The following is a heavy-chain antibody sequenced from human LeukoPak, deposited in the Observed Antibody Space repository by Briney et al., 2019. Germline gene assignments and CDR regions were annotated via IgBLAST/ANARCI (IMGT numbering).Heavy chain of an antibody. Sequence: GGSLRLSCAASGFTFSSYAMSWVRQAPGKGLEWVSAISGSGGSTYYADSVKGRFTISRDNSKNTLYLQMNSLRAEDTAVYYCAKTGDSSGWYLNWFDPWGQGTLVTVSS. CDR1: GFTFSSYA. V-gene: IGHV3-23*01. J-gene: IGHJ5*02. CDR2: ISGSGGST. D-gene: IGHD6-19*01. CDR3: AKTGDSSGWYLNWFDP.